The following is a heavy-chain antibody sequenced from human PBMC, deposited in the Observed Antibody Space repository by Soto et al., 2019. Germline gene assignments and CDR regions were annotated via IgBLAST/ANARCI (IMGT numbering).Heavy chain of an antibody. J-gene: IGHJ6*02. CDR2: MNPNSGNT. Sequence: ASVKVSCKASGYTFTSYDINWVRQATGQGPEWMGWMNPNSGNTGYAQKFQGRVTMTRSTSISTAYMELSSLRSDDTAVYYCARDYYGSGSYDGNYYYYGMDVWGQGTTVTVSS. V-gene: IGHV1-8*01. D-gene: IGHD3-10*01. CDR1: GYTFTSYD. CDR3: ARDYYGSGSYDGNYYYYGMDV.